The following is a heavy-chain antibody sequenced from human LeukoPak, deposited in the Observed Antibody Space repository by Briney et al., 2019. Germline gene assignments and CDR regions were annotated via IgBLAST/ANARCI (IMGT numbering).Heavy chain of an antibody. CDR1: GFTFSDYY. V-gene: IGHV3-11*04. Sequence: GGSLRLSCAASGFTFSDYYMSWLRQAPGKGLEWVSYIRSSGSTTYYADSVKGRFTITSDNAKNSLYLQMNSLRAEDTAVYYCARDRTYQALHGFDPWGQGTLVTVSS. J-gene: IGHJ5*02. CDR3: ARDRTYQALHGFDP. D-gene: IGHD2-2*01. CDR2: IRSSGSTT.